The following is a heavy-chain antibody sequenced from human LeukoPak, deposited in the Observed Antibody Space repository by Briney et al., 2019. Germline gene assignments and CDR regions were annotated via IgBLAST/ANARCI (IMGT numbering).Heavy chain of an antibody. CDR2: ISYDGSNK. D-gene: IGHD6-25*01. CDR3: AKGPPYSSAQYIDY. J-gene: IGHJ4*02. Sequence: GRSLRLSCAASGFTFSNYGMHWVRQAPGKGLEWVAVISYDGSNKYYADSVKGRFTISRDNSKNTLYLQMNSLRAEDTAVYYCAKGPPYSSAQYIDYWGQGTLVTVFS. V-gene: IGHV3-30*18. CDR1: GFTFSNYG.